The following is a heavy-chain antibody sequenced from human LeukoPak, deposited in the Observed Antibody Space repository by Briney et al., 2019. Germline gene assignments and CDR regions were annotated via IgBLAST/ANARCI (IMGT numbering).Heavy chain of an antibody. V-gene: IGHV3-23*01. Sequence: GGSLRLSCAASGFSFSSNVMIWVRQAPGKGLEWVSSIPASGGSTYYADSVKGRFTISRDNSKNTLYLQMNSLRAEDTAVYYCAKVDHSVAADYWGQGTLVTVSS. CDR1: GFSFSSNV. CDR2: IPASGGST. CDR3: AKVDHSVAADY. D-gene: IGHD6-19*01. J-gene: IGHJ4*02.